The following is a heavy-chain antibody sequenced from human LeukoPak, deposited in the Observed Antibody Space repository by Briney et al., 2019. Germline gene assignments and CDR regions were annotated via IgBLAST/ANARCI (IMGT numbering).Heavy chain of an antibody. CDR2: ISSSSSYI. Sequence: GGSLRLSCAASGFTFSSYSMNWVRQAPGKGLEWVSSISSSSSYIYYADSVRGRFTISRDNAKNSLYLQMNSLRAEDTAVYYCANSPPSTVRGYYFDYWGQGTLVTVSS. CDR3: ANSPPSTVRGYYFDY. V-gene: IGHV3-21*01. CDR1: GFTFSSYS. D-gene: IGHD3-10*01. J-gene: IGHJ4*02.